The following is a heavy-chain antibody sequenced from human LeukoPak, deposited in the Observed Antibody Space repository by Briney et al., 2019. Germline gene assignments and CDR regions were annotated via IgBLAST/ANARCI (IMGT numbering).Heavy chain of an antibody. CDR1: GFTFSTYP. J-gene: IGHJ3*02. D-gene: IGHD2-15*01. Sequence: GGSLRLSCAASGFTFSTYPMHWVRQAPGKGLEWVAFIRYDGSNKYYADSVKGRFTISRDNSKNTLYLQMNSLRAEDTAVYYCAQSMRPTLANDAFDIWGQGTMVTVSS. CDR3: AQSMRPTLANDAFDI. CDR2: IRYDGSNK. V-gene: IGHV3-30*02.